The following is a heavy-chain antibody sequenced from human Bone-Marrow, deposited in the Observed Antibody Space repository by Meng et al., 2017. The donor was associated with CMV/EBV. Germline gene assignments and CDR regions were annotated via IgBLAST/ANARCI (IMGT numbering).Heavy chain of an antibody. Sequence: GESLKISCAASGFTFSSYWMSWVRQAPGKGLEWVANIKQDGSEKYYVDSVKGRFTISRDNAKNSLYLQMNSLRAEDTAVYYCAREGCSSSSVSRFDPWGQGTLVTVSS. J-gene: IGHJ5*02. D-gene: IGHD6-6*01. CDR3: AREGCSSSSVSRFDP. CDR1: GFTFSSYW. V-gene: IGHV3-7*01. CDR2: IKQDGSEK.